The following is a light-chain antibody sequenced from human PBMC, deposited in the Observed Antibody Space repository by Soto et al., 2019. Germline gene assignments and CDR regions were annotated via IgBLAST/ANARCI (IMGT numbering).Light chain of an antibody. CDR1: SSDVGGYNY. Sequence: QSVLTQPASVSGSPGQSITISCTGTSSDVGGYNYVSWSQQHPGKAPKLMIYEVSNRPSGVSNRFSGSKSGNTASLTISGLQAEDEADYYCSSYTSSSTLMFGGGTKLTVL. CDR3: SSYTSSSTLM. J-gene: IGLJ3*02. V-gene: IGLV2-14*01. CDR2: EVS.